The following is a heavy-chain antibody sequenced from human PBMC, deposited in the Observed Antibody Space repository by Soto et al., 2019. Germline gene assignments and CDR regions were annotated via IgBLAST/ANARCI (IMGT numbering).Heavy chain of an antibody. D-gene: IGHD4-17*01. CDR3: ARDPPFSGILRGTPLMDV. CDR1: GYSFTTHG. CDR2: ISAYNGDT. Sequence: SVKVSCKASGYSFTTHGISWVRRAPGHGLEWMGWISAYNGDTHYVQRFQGRLTMTTDTSTSTAYMELRSLTSDDTAVYYCARDPPFSGILRGTPLMDVWGQGTTVTVSS. J-gene: IGHJ6*02. V-gene: IGHV1-18*04.